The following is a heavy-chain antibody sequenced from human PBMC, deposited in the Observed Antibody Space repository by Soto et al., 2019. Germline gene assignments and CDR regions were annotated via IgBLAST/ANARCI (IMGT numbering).Heavy chain of an antibody. J-gene: IGHJ5*02. V-gene: IGHV4-30-2*01. CDR2: IYHSGST. CDR1: GGSISSGGYS. D-gene: IGHD6-19*01. CDR3: ARSSGWSWFDP. Sequence: QLQLQESGSGLVKPSQTLSLTCAVSGGSISSGGYSGSWIRQPPGKGLEWIGYIYHSGSTYYNPSLKSRVTISVDRYQNQFSLKLSSVTAADTAVYYCARSSGWSWFDPWGQGTLVTVSS.